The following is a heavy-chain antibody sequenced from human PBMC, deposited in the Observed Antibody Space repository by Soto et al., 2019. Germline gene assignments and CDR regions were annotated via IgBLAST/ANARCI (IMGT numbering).Heavy chain of an antibody. CDR2: IVVVSGKT. Sequence: PVKVSCKTSGFTFSTSAVHWVRQAHGQHLEWIGWIVVVSGKTNYAQKFQDRVAITRDTSTGTSYLEMTGLTSADSAAYYCAADTLQKAVWGQGTLVTVSS. D-gene: IGHD3-10*01. J-gene: IGHJ4*02. CDR1: GFTFSTSA. CDR3: AADTLQKAV. V-gene: IGHV1-58*01.